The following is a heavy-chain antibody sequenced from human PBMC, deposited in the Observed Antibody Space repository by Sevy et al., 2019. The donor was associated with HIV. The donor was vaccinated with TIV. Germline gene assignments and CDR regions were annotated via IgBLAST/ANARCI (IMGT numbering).Heavy chain of an antibody. CDR2: ISAYNGNT. J-gene: IGHJ6*02. D-gene: IGHD5-18*01. Sequence: ASVKVSCKASGYTFTSYGISWVRQAPGQGLEWMGWISAYNGNTNYAQKLQGRVTMTTDTSTSTAYMELRSLRSDDTAVYYWSRQRRIAAMVYYYGMDVWGQGTTVTVSS. V-gene: IGHV1-18*01. CDR1: GYTFTSYG. CDR3: SRQRRIAAMVYYYGMDV.